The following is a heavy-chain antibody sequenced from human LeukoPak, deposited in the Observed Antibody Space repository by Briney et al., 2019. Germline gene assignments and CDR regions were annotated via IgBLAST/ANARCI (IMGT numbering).Heavy chain of an antibody. Sequence: ASVKVSCKASGGTFNSYAISWVRQAPGQGLEWMGGIIPIFGTANYAQKFQGRVTITADESTSTAYMELSSLRSEDTAVYYCARDFDYGDPYNWFDPWGQGTLVTVSS. CDR2: IIPIFGTA. CDR1: GGTFNSYA. CDR3: ARDFDYGDPYNWFDP. D-gene: IGHD4-17*01. V-gene: IGHV1-69*13. J-gene: IGHJ5*02.